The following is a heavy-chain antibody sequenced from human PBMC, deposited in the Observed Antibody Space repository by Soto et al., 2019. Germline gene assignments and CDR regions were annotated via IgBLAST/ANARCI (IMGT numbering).Heavy chain of an antibody. CDR3: ARWWGYGSGSYYDYSSSYGMDV. CDR2: IDPSDSYT. V-gene: IGHV5-10-1*01. Sequence: GESLKISCKGSGYSFTSYWISWVRQMPGKGLEWMGRIDPSDSYTNYSPSFQGHVTISADKSISTAYLQWSSLKASDTAMYYCARWWGYGSGSYYDYSSSYGMDVWGQGTTVTVSS. CDR1: GYSFTSYW. D-gene: IGHD3-10*01. J-gene: IGHJ6*02.